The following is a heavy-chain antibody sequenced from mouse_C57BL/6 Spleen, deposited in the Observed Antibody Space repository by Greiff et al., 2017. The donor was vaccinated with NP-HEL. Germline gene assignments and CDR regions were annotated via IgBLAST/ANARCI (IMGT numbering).Heavy chain of an antibody. Sequence: EVKLVESVAELVRPGASVQLSCTASGFNIKNTYMHWVKQRPEQGLEWIGRIDPANGNTKYAPKFQGTATITADTSSNTAYLQLSSLTSEDTAIYYCARNPSDGYSVAYGGQGTLVTVSA. D-gene: IGHD2-3*01. CDR3: ARNPSDGYSVAY. CDR1: GFNIKNTY. J-gene: IGHJ3*01. V-gene: IGHV14-3*01. CDR2: IDPANGNT.